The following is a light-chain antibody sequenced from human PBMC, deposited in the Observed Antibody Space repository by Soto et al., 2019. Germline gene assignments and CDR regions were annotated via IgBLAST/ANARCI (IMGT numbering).Light chain of an antibody. Sequence: ELVLTQSPATLSLSPGDSATLSCRASQSVSSYLAWYQQKTGQVPRLLIYDESNRATGIPDRFSGSGSGTDLNLTISRLEPEDFAVYYCQKRSNWPLTCGGGTKVDIK. CDR3: QKRSNWPLT. CDR2: DES. CDR1: QSVSSY. V-gene: IGKV3-11*01. J-gene: IGKJ4*01.